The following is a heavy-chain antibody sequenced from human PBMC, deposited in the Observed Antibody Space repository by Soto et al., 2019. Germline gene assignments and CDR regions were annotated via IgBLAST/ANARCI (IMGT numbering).Heavy chain of an antibody. CDR2: IYPGDSDT. V-gene: IGHV5-51*01. D-gene: IGHD5-12*01. J-gene: IGHJ4*02. Sequence: GESLKISCKGSGYSFTSYWIGWVRQMPGRGLEWMGIIYPGDSDTRYSPSFQGQVTISADKSISTAYLQWSSLKASDTAMYYCARGAQLVATPADYWGQGTLVTVSS. CDR3: ARGAQLVATPADY. CDR1: GYSFTSYW.